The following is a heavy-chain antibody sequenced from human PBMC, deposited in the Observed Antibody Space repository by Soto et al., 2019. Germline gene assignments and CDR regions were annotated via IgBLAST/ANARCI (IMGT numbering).Heavy chain of an antibody. V-gene: IGHV3-73*01. J-gene: IGHJ4*02. D-gene: IGHD5-12*01. CDR2: IRSKANSYAT. Sequence: PGGSLRLSCAASGFTFSGSAMHWVRQASGKGLEWVGRIRSKANSYATAYAASVKGRFNISRDDSKNTAYLQMNSLKNEDTAVYYCTRRGSGYDRNMHDYWGQGTLVPVSS. CDR1: GFTFSGSA. CDR3: TRRGSGYDRNMHDY.